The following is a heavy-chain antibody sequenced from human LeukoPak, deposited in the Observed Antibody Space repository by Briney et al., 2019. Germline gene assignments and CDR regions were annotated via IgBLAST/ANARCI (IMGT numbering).Heavy chain of an antibody. J-gene: IGHJ5*02. V-gene: IGHV5-51*01. CDR1: GYTFTNYW. Sequence: GESLKISCKGSGYTFTNYWIAWVRQMPGQGLEWMGIIYPGDSDTRYSPSFQGQVTISADKSTTTAFLQWSSLKASDTAMYFCARLADTTSWGQGTLVTVSS. D-gene: IGHD1-26*01. CDR2: IYPGDSDT. CDR3: ARLADTTS.